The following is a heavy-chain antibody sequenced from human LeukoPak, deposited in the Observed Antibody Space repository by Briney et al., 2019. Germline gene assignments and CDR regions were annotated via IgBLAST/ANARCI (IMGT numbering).Heavy chain of an antibody. V-gene: IGHV3-7*01. D-gene: IGHD1-26*01. Sequence: PGGSLRLSCAASGFTFSTYWMSWVRQAPGKGLEWVANIKPDGSDKYYVGSVKGRFTISRDNAENSLDLQTNSLRAEDTAVYYCARAGKAGAVDYWGQGTLVTVSS. J-gene: IGHJ4*02. CDR1: GFTFSTYW. CDR2: IKPDGSDK. CDR3: ARAGKAGAVDY.